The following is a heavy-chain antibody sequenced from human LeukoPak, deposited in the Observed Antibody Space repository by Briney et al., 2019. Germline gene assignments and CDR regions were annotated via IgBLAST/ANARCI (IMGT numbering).Heavy chain of an antibody. CDR2: ISWNSGSI. CDR1: GFTFSSYS. J-gene: IGHJ4*02. V-gene: IGHV3-9*01. Sequence: QSGGSLRLSCAASGFTFSSYSMNWVRQAPGKGLEWVSGISWNSGSIVYAGSVKGRFTISRDNGKNSLYLQMNSLRVEDTALYYCAKQKESENPTPIDYWGQGTLVTVSS. D-gene: IGHD1-14*01. CDR3: AKQKESENPTPIDY.